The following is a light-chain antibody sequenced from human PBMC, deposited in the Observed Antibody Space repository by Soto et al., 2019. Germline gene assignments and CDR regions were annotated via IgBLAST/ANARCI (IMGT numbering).Light chain of an antibody. J-gene: IGLJ1*01. V-gene: IGLV1-40*01. Sequence: QAALTQPPTVTGAPGQRVTISCTGNSSNFGAGYDVHWYQQLPGTAPKLLIYGNSNRPSGVPDRFSGSKSGTSASLAITGLQAEDEADYYCQSYDSSLSGYVFGTGTKVTVL. CDR1: SSNFGAGYD. CDR3: QSYDSSLSGYV. CDR2: GNS.